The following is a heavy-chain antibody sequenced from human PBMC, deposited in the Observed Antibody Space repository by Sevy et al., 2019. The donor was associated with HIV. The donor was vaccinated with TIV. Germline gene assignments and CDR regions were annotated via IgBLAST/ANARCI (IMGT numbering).Heavy chain of an antibody. Sequence: GGSLRLSCAASGFAFSSHAMHWVRQAPGKGLEWVAVISFEGTETFYAASVEGRFTISRDNSKNMLSLQINSLRPEDTAVYYCARDGGYSIKWYPLYWGHGTLVTVSS. V-gene: IGHV3-30-3*01. J-gene: IGHJ4*01. CDR1: GFAFSSHA. CDR3: ARDGGYSIKWYPLY. CDR2: ISFEGTET. D-gene: IGHD6-13*01.